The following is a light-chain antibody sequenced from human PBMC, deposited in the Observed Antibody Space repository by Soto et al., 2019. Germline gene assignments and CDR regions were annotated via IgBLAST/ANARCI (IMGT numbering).Light chain of an antibody. J-gene: IGKJ1*01. V-gene: IGKV3-20*01. CDR3: QQFARSRT. CDR2: GAS. CDR1: QSVSSSY. Sequence: EVVLTQSPGTLSLSPGEIATLSCRASQSVSSSYLAWYQQKPGQAPRLLFYGASSRATGIPDRFSGSGSGTDFTLSISRLEPEAVAVYYCQQFARSRTVGQGTRVESK.